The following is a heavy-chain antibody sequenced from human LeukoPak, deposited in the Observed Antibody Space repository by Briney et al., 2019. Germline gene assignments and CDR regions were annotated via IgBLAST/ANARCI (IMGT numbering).Heavy chain of an antibody. CDR2: HYHTGRI. J-gene: IGHJ4*02. V-gene: IGHV4-39*07. CDR3: ARDGSDNWGLFDN. CDR1: GGSISGTSYC. Sequence: SETLSLTCSVSGGSISGTSYCWGWNRQPPGKGPEWIGSHYHTGRIYHNPSLNSRVTISVDTPKNQFSLKLSSVTDADTAVYYCARDGSDNWGLFDNWGRGTLVTVSS. D-gene: IGHD1-1*01.